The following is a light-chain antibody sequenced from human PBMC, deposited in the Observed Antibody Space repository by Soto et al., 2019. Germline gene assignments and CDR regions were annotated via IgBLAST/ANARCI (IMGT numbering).Light chain of an antibody. Sequence: DIQMTQSPSSVSASVGDRVTITCRASQGVRNWLAWYQQKPGEAPKLLIYAASTLRRGVPSRFRGSGSGTDFIFTITSLQPEDFATYYCQQAYSFPYTFGQGTKLEIK. CDR3: QQAYSFPYT. CDR2: AAS. V-gene: IGKV1-12*01. J-gene: IGKJ2*01. CDR1: QGVRNW.